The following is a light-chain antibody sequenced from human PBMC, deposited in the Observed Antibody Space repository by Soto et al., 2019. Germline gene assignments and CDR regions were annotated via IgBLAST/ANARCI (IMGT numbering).Light chain of an antibody. CDR1: LSLLHSNGKTY. Sequence: DIAMTQTPLSLSVTPGQPSSISCNSSLSLLHSNGKTYLYWYLQKPGQSPQLLIYELSSRASGIPDRFSGSGSGTDFTLTISRLEPEDFAVYYCQQYGSSPGTFGQGTKVDI. V-gene: IGKV2-29*01. J-gene: IGKJ1*01. CDR2: ELS. CDR3: QQYGSSPGT.